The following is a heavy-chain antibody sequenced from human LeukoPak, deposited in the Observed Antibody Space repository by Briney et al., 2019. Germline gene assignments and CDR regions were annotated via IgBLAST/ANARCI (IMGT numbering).Heavy chain of an antibody. CDR1: GYTFTGYY. CDR3: ARETGKDIVVVPAAIAYYYYGMDV. D-gene: IGHD2-2*01. V-gene: IGHV1-2*02. J-gene: IGHJ6*02. CDR2: INPNSGGT. Sequence: ASVKVSCKASGYTFTGYYMHWVRQAPGQGLEWMGWINPNSGGTNYAQKFQGRVTMTRDTSISTAYMELSRLRSDDTAVYYCARETGKDIVVVPAAIAYYYYGMDVWGQGTTVTVSS.